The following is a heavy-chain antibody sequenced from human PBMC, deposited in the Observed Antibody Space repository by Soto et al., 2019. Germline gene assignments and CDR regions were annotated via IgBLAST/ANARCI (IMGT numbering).Heavy chain of an antibody. CDR2: INPNSGGT. J-gene: IGHJ6*02. Sequence: ASVKVSCKASGYTFTGYYMHWVRQAPGQGLEWMGWINPNSGGTNYAQKFQGWVTMTRDTSISTAYMELSRLRSDDTAVYYCARESGAAAGVYYYYYGMDVWGQGTTVTVSS. V-gene: IGHV1-2*04. CDR1: GYTFTGYY. CDR3: ARESGAAAGVYYYYYGMDV. D-gene: IGHD6-13*01.